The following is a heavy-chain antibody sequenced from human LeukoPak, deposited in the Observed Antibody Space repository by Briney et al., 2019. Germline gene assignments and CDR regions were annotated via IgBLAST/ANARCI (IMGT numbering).Heavy chain of an antibody. Sequence: SVKVSCKASGGTFSSYAISWVRQAPGQGLEWMGRIIPILGIANYAQKFQGRITITADKSTSTAYMELSSLRSEDTAVYYCASNYDILTGYFDYWGRGTLVTVSS. V-gene: IGHV1-69*04. CDR3: ASNYDILTGYFDY. CDR1: GGTFSSYA. CDR2: IIPILGIA. J-gene: IGHJ4*02. D-gene: IGHD3-9*01.